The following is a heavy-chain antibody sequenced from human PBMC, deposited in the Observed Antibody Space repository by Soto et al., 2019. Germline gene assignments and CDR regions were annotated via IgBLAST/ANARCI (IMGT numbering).Heavy chain of an antibody. J-gene: IGHJ3*02. Sequence: ASVKVSCKASGYTFTGYYMHWVRQAPGQGLEWMGWINPNSGGTNYAQKFQGWVTMTRDTSISTAYMELSRLRSDDTAVYYCAKVMGSSGWFDAFDIWGQGTMVTVSS. D-gene: IGHD6-19*01. CDR2: INPNSGGT. CDR1: GYTFTGYY. CDR3: AKVMGSSGWFDAFDI. V-gene: IGHV1-2*04.